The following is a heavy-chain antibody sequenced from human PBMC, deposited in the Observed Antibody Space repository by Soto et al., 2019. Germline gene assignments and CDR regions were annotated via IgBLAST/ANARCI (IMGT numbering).Heavy chain of an antibody. CDR1: GFTFGDYA. CDR2: IRGKPYGGTT. CDR3: SRGSSSPGKYGMDV. J-gene: IGHJ6*02. V-gene: IGHV3-49*03. Sequence: PGGSLRLSCTGSGFTFGDYAINWIRQAPGKGLEWVGLIRGKPYGGTTEYAASVKGRLTISRNDSKSIAYLQMNSLKTEDTAVYYCSRGSSSPGKYGMDVWGQGTTVTSP. D-gene: IGHD6-13*01.